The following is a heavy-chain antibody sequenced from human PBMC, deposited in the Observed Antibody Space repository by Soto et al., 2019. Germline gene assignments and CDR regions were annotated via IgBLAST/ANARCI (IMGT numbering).Heavy chain of an antibody. D-gene: IGHD2-15*01. CDR1: EFTFSTFP. V-gene: IGHV3-23*01. CDR2: ISGSGAAT. Sequence: GGSLRLSCVASEFTFSTFPMSWVRQAPGKGLEWVSSISGSGAATDHRDSVEGRFTISRDNSKNTVYLQMNSLRAEDSGVYYCARTFCGGGHCYGRYYFDSWGQGTLVTVSS. J-gene: IGHJ4*02. CDR3: ARTFCGGGHCYGRYYFDS.